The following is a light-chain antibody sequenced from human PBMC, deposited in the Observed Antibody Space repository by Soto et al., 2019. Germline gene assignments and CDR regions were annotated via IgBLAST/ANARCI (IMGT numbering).Light chain of an antibody. Sequence: EIVMTQSPATLSLSPGERATLSCRASQSVTSNLVCWQQQPGQAPTLLIYGASTRATGIPARFSGSGSGTEYTLTTSTVQWEVFAVYYCRQYNSCAPLTFGGGTKVEIK. V-gene: IGKV3-15*01. J-gene: IGKJ4*01. CDR1: QSVTSN. CDR2: GAS. CDR3: RQYNSCAPLT.